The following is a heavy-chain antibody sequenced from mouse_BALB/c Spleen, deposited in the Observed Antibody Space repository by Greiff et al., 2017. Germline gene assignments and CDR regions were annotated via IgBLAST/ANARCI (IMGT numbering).Heavy chain of an antibody. D-gene: IGHD1-3*01. CDR1: GFTFSSYT. J-gene: IGHJ4*01. CDR3: TREGDNFAMDY. CDR2: ISSGGSYT. Sequence: DVQLQESGGGLVKPGGSLKLSCAASGFTFSSYTMSWVRQTPEKRLEWVATISSGGSYTYYPDSVKGRFTISRDNAKNTLYLQMSSLKSEDTAMDYCTREGDNFAMDYWGQGTSVTVSS. V-gene: IGHV5-6-4*01.